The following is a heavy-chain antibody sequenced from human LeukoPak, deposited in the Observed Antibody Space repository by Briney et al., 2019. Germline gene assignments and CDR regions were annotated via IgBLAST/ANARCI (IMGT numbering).Heavy chain of an antibody. CDR1: GFTFSGSA. Sequence: GGSLELSCAASGFTFSGSAMHWVRQASGKGLEWVGRIRSKANSYATAYAASVKGRFTISRDNSKNTAYLQMNSLKTEDTAVYYCTRRGSSGYLDYWGQGTLVTVSS. CDR3: TRRGSSGYLDY. V-gene: IGHV3-73*01. J-gene: IGHJ4*02. D-gene: IGHD3-22*01. CDR2: IRSKANSYAT.